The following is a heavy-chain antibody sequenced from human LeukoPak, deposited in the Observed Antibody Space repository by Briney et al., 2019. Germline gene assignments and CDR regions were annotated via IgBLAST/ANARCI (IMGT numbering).Heavy chain of an antibody. Sequence: GGSLRLSCAASGFIFSSHGMNWVRQAPGKGLEWVSGISPSGDATFYADSVKGRFTISRDNSKNTVYLQMNSLRAEDTAVYYCARDYPPSFYCYDSSGYYGPYFDYWGQGTLVTVSS. CDR3: ARDYPPSFYCYDSSGYYGPYFDY. CDR1: GFIFSSHG. CDR2: ISPSGDAT. V-gene: IGHV3-23*01. D-gene: IGHD3-22*01. J-gene: IGHJ4*02.